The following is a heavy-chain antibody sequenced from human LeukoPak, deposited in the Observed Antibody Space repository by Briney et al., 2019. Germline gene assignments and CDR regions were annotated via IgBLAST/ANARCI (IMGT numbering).Heavy chain of an antibody. Sequence: SETLSLTCAVYGGSFSGYYWSWIRQPPGKGLEWIGEINHSGSTNYNPSLKSRVTISVDTSKNQFSLKLSSVTAADTAVYYCARGMSGLLWFGEYYFDYWGQGTLVTVSS. CDR3: ARGMSGLLWFGEYYFDY. CDR1: GGSFSGYY. CDR2: INHSGST. V-gene: IGHV4-34*01. D-gene: IGHD3-10*01. J-gene: IGHJ4*02.